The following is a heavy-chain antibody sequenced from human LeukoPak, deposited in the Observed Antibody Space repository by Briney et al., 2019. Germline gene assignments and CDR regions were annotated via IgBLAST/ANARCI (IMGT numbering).Heavy chain of an antibody. CDR1: GSSFTTYW. D-gene: IGHD2/OR15-2a*01. CDR2: IYPGDSDT. Sequence: GGSLQISCEGSGSSFTTYWVGWVRQMPGKGLEWMGVIYPGDSDTRYSPSFQGQVTISADKSISTAYLQWSSLKASDTAMYYCTGGNSKQGLGYWGQGTLVTVSS. CDR3: TGGNSKQGLGY. J-gene: IGHJ4*02. V-gene: IGHV5-51*01.